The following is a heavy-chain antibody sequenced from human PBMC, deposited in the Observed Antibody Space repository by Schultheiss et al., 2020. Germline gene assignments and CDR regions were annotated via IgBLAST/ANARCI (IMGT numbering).Heavy chain of an antibody. D-gene: IGHD5-12*01. CDR3: AKDASYDSQGYFDY. V-gene: IGHV3-21*06. Sequence: GESLKISCAASGFTFSSYTMNWVRQAPGKGLEWVSSISSTRSYIYYADSVKGRFTISRDNAKNSLYLQMNSLRADDTAVYYCAKDASYDSQGYFDYWGQGTLVTVSS. J-gene: IGHJ4*02. CDR1: GFTFSSYT. CDR2: ISSTRSYI.